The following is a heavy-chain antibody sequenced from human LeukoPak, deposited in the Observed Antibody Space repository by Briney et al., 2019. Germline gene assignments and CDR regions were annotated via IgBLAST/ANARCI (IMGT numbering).Heavy chain of an antibody. CDR3: ASAMIGVPDDAFDI. Sequence: SETLSLTCAVYGGSFSGYYWSWIRQPPGKGLEWIGEINHSGGTNYNPSLKSRVTIAVDTSKNQFSLKLSSVTAADTAVYYCASAMIGVPDDAFDIWGQGTMVTVSS. CDR2: INHSGGT. D-gene: IGHD3-22*01. V-gene: IGHV4-34*01. CDR1: GGSFSGYY. J-gene: IGHJ3*02.